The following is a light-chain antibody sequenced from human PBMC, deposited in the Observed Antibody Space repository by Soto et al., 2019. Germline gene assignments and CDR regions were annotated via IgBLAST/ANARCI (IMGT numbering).Light chain of an antibody. J-gene: IGKJ4*01. CDR2: DAS. V-gene: IGKV1-39*01. CDR3: QQVSRFPLT. CDR1: QSLSTY. Sequence: DIQMTQSPSSLSASVGDRVTITCRASQSLSTYLNWYQQKPGKAPKLLIYDASSLQSGVPSRFSGSGSGTDFTLTISSLQPEDFATYFCQQVSRFPLTFGGGTNVDI.